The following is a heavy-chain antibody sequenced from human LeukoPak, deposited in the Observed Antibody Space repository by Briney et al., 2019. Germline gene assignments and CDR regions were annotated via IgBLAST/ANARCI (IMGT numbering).Heavy chain of an antibody. CDR3: AKGDLPLVYGGAFDS. Sequence: GGSLRLSCAASAFTFNDYGTSWVRQAPGKGREWVSAINGNGGTTNYADPVKGRFTISRDSAKKCLHLQMNSLRAEDTAVYYCAKGDLPLVYGGAFDSWGQGILVTVSS. J-gene: IGHJ4*02. D-gene: IGHD2-2*02. CDR2: INGNGGTT. V-gene: IGHV3-20*04. CDR1: AFTFNDYG.